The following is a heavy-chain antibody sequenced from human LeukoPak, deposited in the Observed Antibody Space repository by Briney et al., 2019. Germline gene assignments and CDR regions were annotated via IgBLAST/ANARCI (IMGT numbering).Heavy chain of an antibody. CDR3: AKVIMSGYELGGFHP. V-gene: IGHV3-30*18. J-gene: IGHJ5*02. Sequence: GGSLRLSCAASGFTFSSYGMHWVRQAPGKGLEWVAVISYDGSNKYYADSVKGRFTISRDNSKNTLYLQMNSLRAEDTAVYYCAKVIMSGYELGGFHPWGQGTLVTVSS. CDR2: ISYDGSNK. CDR1: GFTFSSYG. D-gene: IGHD5-12*01.